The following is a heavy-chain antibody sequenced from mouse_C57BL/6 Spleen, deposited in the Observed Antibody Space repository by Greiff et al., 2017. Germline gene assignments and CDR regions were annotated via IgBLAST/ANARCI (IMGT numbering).Heavy chain of an antibody. CDR3: ARDLTTVAHYFDY. V-gene: IGHV5-4*01. CDR2: ISDGGSYT. J-gene: IGHJ2*01. Sequence: DVKLVESGGGLVKPGGSLKLSCAASGFTFSSYAMSWVRQTPEKRLEWVATISDGGSYTYYPDNVKGRFTISRDNAKNNLYLQMSHLKSEDTAMYYCARDLTTVAHYFDYWGQGTTLTVSS. CDR1: GFTFSSYA. D-gene: IGHD1-1*01.